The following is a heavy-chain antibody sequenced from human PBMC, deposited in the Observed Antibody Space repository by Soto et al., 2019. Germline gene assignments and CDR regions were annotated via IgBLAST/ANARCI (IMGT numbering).Heavy chain of an antibody. CDR2: IYYSGST. J-gene: IGHJ5*02. CDR3: AHRVPYSSYWDVGWFDT. Sequence: SETLSLTCTVSGGSISSYYWSWIRQPPGKGLEWIGYIYYSGSTNYNPSLKSRVTISVDTSKSQFSLKLSSVTAADTAAYYCAHRVPYSSYWDVGWFDTWGQGTLVTVSS. D-gene: IGHD2-21*01. V-gene: IGHV4-59*03. CDR1: GGSISSYY.